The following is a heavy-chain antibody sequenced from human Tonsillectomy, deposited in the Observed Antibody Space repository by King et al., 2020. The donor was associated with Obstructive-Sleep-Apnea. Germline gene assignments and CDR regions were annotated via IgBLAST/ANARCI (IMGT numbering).Heavy chain of an antibody. CDR1: GFTFNSYA. Sequence: VQLVESGGGVAQPGTSLRLSCAASGFTFNSYAMHWVRQAPGRGLEWVAVISYDRSNKYYGDAVKGRFTISRDNSKNLLYLQMSSLRTEDTSVYYCAKADGYFSYHGFDIWGQGTMVTVSS. CDR2: ISYDRSNK. J-gene: IGHJ3*02. V-gene: IGHV3-30*18. D-gene: IGHD3-22*01. CDR3: AKADGYFSYHGFDI.